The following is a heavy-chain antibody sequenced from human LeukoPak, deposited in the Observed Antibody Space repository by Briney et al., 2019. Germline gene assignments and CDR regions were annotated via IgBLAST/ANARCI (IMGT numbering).Heavy chain of an antibody. CDR2: ISAYNGNT. D-gene: IGHD6-19*01. J-gene: IGHJ4*02. CDR3: ARDQYSSGWYDGDY. V-gene: IGHV1-18*04. Sequence: GESLKISCKGSGYSFTNHWIGCVRQMPRKGLEWMGWISAYNGNTNYAQKLQGRVTMTTDTSTSTAYMELRSLRSDDTAVYYCARDQYSSGWYDGDYWGQGTLVTVSS. CDR1: GYSFTNHW.